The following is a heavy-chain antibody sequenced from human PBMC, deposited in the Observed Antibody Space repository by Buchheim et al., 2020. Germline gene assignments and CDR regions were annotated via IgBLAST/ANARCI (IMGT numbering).Heavy chain of an antibody. Sequence: DVQLVESGGGLVQPGGSLRLSCAASGITISSYWMHWVRQGPGKGLVWVSRMSRDGRTTYADSVKGRCTISRDNAENRGYLEMKSLRGEDTAVYYCVRARSYYGDFDFWGQGIL. V-gene: IGHV3-74*03. CDR2: MSRDGRT. J-gene: IGHJ4*02. CDR3: VRARSYYGDFDF. CDR1: GITISSYW. D-gene: IGHD1-26*01.